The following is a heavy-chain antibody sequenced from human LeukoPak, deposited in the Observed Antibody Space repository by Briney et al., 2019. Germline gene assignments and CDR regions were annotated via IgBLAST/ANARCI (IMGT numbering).Heavy chain of an antibody. D-gene: IGHD2-2*01. CDR1: GGSFSGYY. J-gene: IGHJ5*02. CDR2: INHSGST. CDR3: ARTHCSSTSCYSWFDP. Sequence: KPSETLSLTCAVYGGSFSGYYWSWIRQPPGKGLEWIGEINHSGSTNYNPSLKSRVTISVDTSKNQFSLKLSSVTAADTAVYYCARTHCSSTSCYSWFDPWGQGTLVTASS. V-gene: IGHV4-34*01.